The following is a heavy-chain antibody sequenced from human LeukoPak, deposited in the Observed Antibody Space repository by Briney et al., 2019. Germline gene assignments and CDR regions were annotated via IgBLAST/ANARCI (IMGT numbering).Heavy chain of an antibody. CDR2: ISSSSTI. CDR3: AREYSSSTGKASDY. V-gene: IGHV3-48*01. CDR1: GFTFSTYS. J-gene: IGHJ4*02. D-gene: IGHD6-6*01. Sequence: PGGSLRLSCAASGFTFSTYSMNWVRQAPGKGLEWVSYISSSSTIYYADSVKGRFTISRDNAKNSLYLQMNSLRAKDTAVYYCAREYSSSTGKASDYWGQGTLVTVSS.